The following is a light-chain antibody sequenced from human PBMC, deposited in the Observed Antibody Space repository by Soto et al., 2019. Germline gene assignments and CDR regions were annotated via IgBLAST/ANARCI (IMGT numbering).Light chain of an antibody. J-gene: IGKJ5*01. CDR2: KAS. V-gene: IGKV1-5*03. Sequence: DIQITQSPSTLSGSVGDRVTITCRASQTISSWLAWYQQKPGKAPKLLIYKASTLKSGVPSRFSGSGSGTEFTLTISRLEPEDFAVYYCQQYGSSPPITFGQGTRLEIK. CDR3: QQYGSSPPIT. CDR1: QTISSW.